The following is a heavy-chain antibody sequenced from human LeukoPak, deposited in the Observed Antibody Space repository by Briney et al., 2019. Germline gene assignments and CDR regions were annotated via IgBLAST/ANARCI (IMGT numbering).Heavy chain of an antibody. Sequence: VSVKVSCKASGYTFTSYAMNWVRQAPGQGLEWMGWINTNTGNPTYAQGFTGRFVFSLDTSVSTAYLQISSLKAEDTAVYYCARWGSGYYHRPYDYWGQGTLVTVSS. J-gene: IGHJ4*02. CDR2: INTNTGNP. V-gene: IGHV7-4-1*02. CDR3: ARWGSGYYHRPYDY. CDR1: GYTFTSYA. D-gene: IGHD3-22*01.